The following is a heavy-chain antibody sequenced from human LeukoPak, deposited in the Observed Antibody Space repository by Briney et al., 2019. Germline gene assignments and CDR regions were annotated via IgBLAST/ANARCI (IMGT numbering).Heavy chain of an antibody. V-gene: IGHV5-51*01. J-gene: IGHJ3*01. CDR1: GQW. Sequence: GESLKISCEASGQWIAWVRQMPGKGLEYMGIIHPGSSQTTYGPSFQDRVTISADKSTNTAYLEWISLEASDTAMYFCARRSGIAASFLDAFDVWGQGTMVTVSS. CDR3: ARRSGIAASFLDAFDV. D-gene: IGHD6-13*01. CDR2: IHPGSSQT.